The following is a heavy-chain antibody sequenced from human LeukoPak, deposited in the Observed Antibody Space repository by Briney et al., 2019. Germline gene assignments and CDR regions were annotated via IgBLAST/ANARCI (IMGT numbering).Heavy chain of an antibody. Sequence: SGGSLRHSCAASGFTFSSYWMSWVRQAPGKRLEWVANIKQDGSEKYYVDSLKGRFTISRDNAKNSLYLQMNSLRAEDTAVYYCARENGDYVIDYWGQGTLVTVSS. J-gene: IGHJ4*02. CDR3: ARENGDYVIDY. D-gene: IGHD4-17*01. CDR2: IKQDGSEK. V-gene: IGHV3-7*03. CDR1: GFTFSSYW.